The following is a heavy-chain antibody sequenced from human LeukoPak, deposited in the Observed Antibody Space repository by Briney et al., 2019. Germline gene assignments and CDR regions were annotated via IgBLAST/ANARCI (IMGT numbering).Heavy chain of an antibody. CDR2: ISGSGGST. D-gene: IGHD4-17*01. CDR1: XFXFXSYW. J-gene: IGHJ6*02. Sequence: LSXXXXXFXFXSYWMSWVRQAPGKGLEWVSAISGSGGSTYYADSVKGRFTISRDNSKNTLYLQMNSLRAEDTAVYYCAKVAVTTPAALYYYYGMDVWGQGTTVTVSS. V-gene: IGHV3-23*01. CDR3: AKVAVTTPAALYYYYGMDV.